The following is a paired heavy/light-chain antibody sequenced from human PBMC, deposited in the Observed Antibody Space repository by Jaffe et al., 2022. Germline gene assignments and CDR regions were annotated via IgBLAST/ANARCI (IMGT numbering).Heavy chain of an antibody. CDR2: IRSDGSNT. CDR1: GFTFSNYG. CDR3: AKAWSGNSFDY. Sequence: QVQLVESGGGVVQPGGSLRLSCAASGFTFSNYGMHWVRQAPGKGLEWVAFIRSDGSNTYFADSVKGRFTISRDNSKNTLYVQMNSLRADDTAMYFCAKAWSGNSFDYWGQGTLVTVSS. V-gene: IGHV3-30*02. J-gene: IGHJ4*02. D-gene: IGHD3-3*01.
Light chain of an antibody. CDR2: EVS. V-gene: IGLV2-8*01. Sequence: QSALTQPPSASGSPGQSVTISCTGTSSDAGGYNYVSWYQHHPGKAPKLMIYEVSKRPSGVPDRFSGSRSGNTASLTVSGLQAEDEADYYCGSYAGRYNWVFGGGTKLTVL. J-gene: IGLJ3*02. CDR1: SSDAGGYNY. CDR3: GSYAGRYNWV.